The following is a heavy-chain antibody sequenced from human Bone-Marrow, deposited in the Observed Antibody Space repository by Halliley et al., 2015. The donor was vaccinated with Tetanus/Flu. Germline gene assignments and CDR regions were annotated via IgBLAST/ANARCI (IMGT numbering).Heavy chain of an antibody. Sequence: SGFIFSNFGMHWLRQAPGKGLEWVAVIWYDGSNKYYSDSVKGRFTISRDNSKNTVYLQMNSLRAEDTAVYYCARNPTGHCSGGRCRDGEDGAEYSHRWGQGTLVTVSS. CDR3: ARNPTGHCSGGRCRDGEDGAEYSHR. CDR2: IWYDGSNK. D-gene: IGHD2-15*01. J-gene: IGHJ1*01. V-gene: IGHV3-33*01. CDR1: GFIFSNFG.